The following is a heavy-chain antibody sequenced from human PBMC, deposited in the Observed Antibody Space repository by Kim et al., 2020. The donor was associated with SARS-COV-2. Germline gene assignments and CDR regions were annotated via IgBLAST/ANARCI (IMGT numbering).Heavy chain of an antibody. J-gene: IGHJ4*02. Sequence: SETLSLTCSVSGGSITPYYWSWIRQPPGKGLEWIGYVLYTGVTNYNPSRKSRVTISVDTSKNQFSLQLTSVTAADTAVYYCARETADYSSGWNLFGHWGQGTLVTVSA. CDR2: VLYTGVT. V-gene: IGHV4-59*08. D-gene: IGHD6-19*01. CDR1: GGSITPYY. CDR3: ARETADYSSGWNLFGH.